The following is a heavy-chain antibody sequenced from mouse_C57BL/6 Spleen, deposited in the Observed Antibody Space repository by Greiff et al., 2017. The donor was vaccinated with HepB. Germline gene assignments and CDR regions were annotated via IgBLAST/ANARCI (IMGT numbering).Heavy chain of an antibody. D-gene: IGHD2-3*01. Sequence: EVKLVESGEGLVKPGGSLKLSCAASGFTFSSYAMSWVRQTPEKRLEWVAYISSGGDYIYYADTVKGRFTISIDNARNTLYLQMSSLKSEDTAMYYCTRDKGYDGYSWYFDVWGTGTTVTVSS. CDR2: ISSGGDYI. CDR3: TRDKGYDGYSWYFDV. J-gene: IGHJ1*03. V-gene: IGHV5-9-1*02. CDR1: GFTFSSYA.